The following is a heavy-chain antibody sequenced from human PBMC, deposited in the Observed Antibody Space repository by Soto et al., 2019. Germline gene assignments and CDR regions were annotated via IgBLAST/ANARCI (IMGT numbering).Heavy chain of an antibody. J-gene: IGHJ4*02. D-gene: IGHD3-22*01. V-gene: IGHV3-23*01. CDR3: GGEGPKGPHYYDSSGYYSGVDY. CDR1: GFTFSSYA. Sequence: GGSLRLSCAASGFTFSSYAMSWVRQAPGKGLEWVSAISGSGGSTYYADSVKGRFTISRDNSKNTLYLQMNSLRAEDTAVYYCGGEGPKGPHYYDSSGYYSGVDYWGQGTLVTVSS. CDR2: ISGSGGST.